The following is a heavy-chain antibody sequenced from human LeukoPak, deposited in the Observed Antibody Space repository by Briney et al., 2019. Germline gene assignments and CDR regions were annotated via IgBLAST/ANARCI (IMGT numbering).Heavy chain of an antibody. CDR3: ARGALYYYDSSGFGNWFDS. CDR1: GYTFSDYY. D-gene: IGHD3-22*01. J-gene: IGHJ5*01. Sequence: ASMKVSCKASGYTFSDYYLHWVRQAPGQGLEWMGWINPKSGGTKYAQKFQGRVTMTRDTSISTAYMELTRLTSDDSATYYCARGALYYYDSSGFGNWFDSWGQGTLVTVSS. V-gene: IGHV1-2*02. CDR2: INPKSGGT.